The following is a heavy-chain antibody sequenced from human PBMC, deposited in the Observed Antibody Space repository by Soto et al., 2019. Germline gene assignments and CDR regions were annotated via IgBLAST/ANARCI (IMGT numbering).Heavy chain of an antibody. D-gene: IGHD2-15*01. Sequence: PXXSLRLSCAASGFTFSSYWMSWVLQAPGKGLEWVANIKQDGSEKYYVDSVKGRFTISRDNAKNSLYLQMNSLRAEDTAVYYCARTLGYCSGGSCLPDYWGQGTLVTVSS. CDR2: IKQDGSEK. CDR1: GFTFSSYW. J-gene: IGHJ4*02. CDR3: ARTLGYCSGGSCLPDY. V-gene: IGHV3-7*01.